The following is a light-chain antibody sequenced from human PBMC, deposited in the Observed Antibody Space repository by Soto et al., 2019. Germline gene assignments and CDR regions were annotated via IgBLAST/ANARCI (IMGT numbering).Light chain of an antibody. CDR3: CSYAGSNVFV. CDR2: GNR. J-gene: IGLJ1*01. Sequence: QSVLTQPPSVSGAPGQRVTLSCTGNTSNLGAGYDVHWYQQLPGAAPKLVIFGNRNRPSGVSNRFSGSKSGNTASLTISGLQAEDEGDYHCCSYAGSNVFVFGTGTKVTVL. CDR1: TSNLGAGYD. V-gene: IGLV1-40*01.